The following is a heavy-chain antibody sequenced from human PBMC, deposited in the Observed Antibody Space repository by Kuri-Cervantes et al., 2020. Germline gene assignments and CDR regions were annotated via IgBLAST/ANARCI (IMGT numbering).Heavy chain of an antibody. V-gene: IGHV3-15*01. CDR2: ITSKTDGGTT. Sequence: GESLKISCAASGFTSSNSWMSWVRQAPGKGLEWVGRITSKTDGGTTDYSAPVKGRFTIARDDSKNTLYLQMNSLKTEDTSVYYCTTERPPEYSSGWYGFYFNYWGQGTLVTSPQ. J-gene: IGHJ4*02. D-gene: IGHD6-19*01. CDR3: TTERPPEYSSGWYGFYFNY. CDR1: GFTSSNSW.